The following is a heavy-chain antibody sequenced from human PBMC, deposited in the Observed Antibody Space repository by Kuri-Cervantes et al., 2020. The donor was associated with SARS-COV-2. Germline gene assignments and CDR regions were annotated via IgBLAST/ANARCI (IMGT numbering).Heavy chain of an antibody. Sequence: SETLSLTCTVSGGSISSYYWSWIRQPPGKGLEWNGYIYYSGSTNYNPSLKSRVTISVDTSKNQFSLKLSSVTAADTAVYYCARDAVVPAAMSYYYGMDVWGQGTTVTVSS. V-gene: IGHV4-59*01. CDR3: ARDAVVPAAMSYYYGMDV. D-gene: IGHD2-2*01. J-gene: IGHJ6*02. CDR2: IYYSGST. CDR1: GGSISSYY.